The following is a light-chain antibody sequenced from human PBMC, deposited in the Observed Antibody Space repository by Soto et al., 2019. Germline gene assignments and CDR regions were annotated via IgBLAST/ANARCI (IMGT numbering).Light chain of an antibody. CDR3: MQSTQLPPT. CDR2: EVS. Sequence: DVVMTPPPLSLSVAPGQPASISCKSSQSLLHITGETFIFWHLQKPGQSPQLLIYEVSTRVSGVRDGFSGSGSGTDFTLEISRVETDHVGIYYCMQSTQLPPTFGQGTRLEIK. J-gene: IGKJ5*01. V-gene: IGKV2D-29*02. CDR1: QSLLHITGETF.